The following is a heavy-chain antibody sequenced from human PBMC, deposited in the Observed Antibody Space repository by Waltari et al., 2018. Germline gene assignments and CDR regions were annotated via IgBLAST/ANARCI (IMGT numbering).Heavy chain of an antibody. V-gene: IGHV3-73*02. D-gene: IGHD3-16*01. Sequence: EVHLVESGGGLVQPGGSLKISCAASGFHFTMSTIHWVRQAPGKGLEWIGRIRSKINNDATAYGASVKDRFSISRDDSRNTAFLEMNSLKTDDSAVYYCAKQKTGGANDFWGQGTLVTVST. J-gene: IGHJ4*01. CDR2: IRSKINNDAT. CDR1: GFHFTMST. CDR3: AKQKTGGANDF.